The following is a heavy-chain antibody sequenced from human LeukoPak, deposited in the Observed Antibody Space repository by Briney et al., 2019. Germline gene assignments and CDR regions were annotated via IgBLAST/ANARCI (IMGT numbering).Heavy chain of an antibody. CDR2: IIPIFGTA. J-gene: IGHJ6*03. CDR1: GGTFSSYA. CDR3: ANSYCSSTSCYRRAYYYYYYMDV. D-gene: IGHD2-2*01. V-gene: IGHV1-69*06. Sequence: ASVKVSCKASGGTFSSYAISWVRQAPGQGLEWMGGIIPIFGTANYAQKFQGRVTITADKSTSTAYMELSSLRSEDTAVYYCANSYCSSTSCYRRAYYYYYYMDVWGKGTTVTVSS.